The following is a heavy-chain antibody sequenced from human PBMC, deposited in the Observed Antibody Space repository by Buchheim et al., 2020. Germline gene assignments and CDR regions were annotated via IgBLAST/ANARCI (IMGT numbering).Heavy chain of an antibody. CDR2: ISCSGGST. D-gene: IGHD5-18*01. CDR3: AKGPGYSYGREYYFDY. CDR1: GFTFSSYA. V-gene: IGHV3-23*01. Sequence: EVQLLESGGGLVQPGGSLRLSCAASGFTFSSYAMSWVRQAPGKGLERVSAISCSGGSTYYADSVKGRFTISRDNSKTTLYLQMNSLRAEDTAVYYCAKGPGYSYGREYYFDYWGQGTL. J-gene: IGHJ4*02.